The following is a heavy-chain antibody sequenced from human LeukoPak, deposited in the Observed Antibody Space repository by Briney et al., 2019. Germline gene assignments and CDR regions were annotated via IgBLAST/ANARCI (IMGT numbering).Heavy chain of an antibody. J-gene: IGHJ6*03. CDR2: IYYSGST. D-gene: IGHD2-2*01. CDR1: GGSISSYY. CDR3: AREAPSEYCSSTSCYGEYYYYYMDV. Sequence: PSETLSLTCTVSGGSISSYYWSWIRQPPGKGLEWIGYIYYSGSTNYNPSLKSRVTISVDTSKNQFSLKLSSVTAADTAVYYCAREAPSEYCSSTSCYGEYYYYYMDVWGKGTTVTVSS. V-gene: IGHV4-59*01.